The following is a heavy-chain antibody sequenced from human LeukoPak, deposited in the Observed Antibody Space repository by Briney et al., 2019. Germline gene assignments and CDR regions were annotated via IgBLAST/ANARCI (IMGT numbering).Heavy chain of an antibody. J-gene: IGHJ4*02. Sequence: SETLSLTCSVSGGSISRGDYFWTWIRQPPGRGREYIGYIYYSGTTYYNPSLKSRITMSVDMSANQFSLRLTSVSAADTAVYYCARAYWIGFHFDSWGQGILVSVSS. CDR3: ARAYWIGFHFDS. CDR1: GGSISRGDYF. V-gene: IGHV4-30-4*01. CDR2: IYYSGTT. D-gene: IGHD3-3*01.